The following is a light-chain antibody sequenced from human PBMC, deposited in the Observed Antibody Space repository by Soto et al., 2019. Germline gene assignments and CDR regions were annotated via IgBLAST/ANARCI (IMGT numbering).Light chain of an antibody. CDR3: QQYGSSPTT. Sequence: EIVLTQSPCTLALSPGERATLSCRASQSVSNSYLAWYQQKPGRAPRLLIYGASSRATDIPERFSGSGSGTDFTLTISRLAPVDSAVYYCQQYGSSPTTFGQGTKVDIK. CDR1: QSVSNSY. CDR2: GAS. V-gene: IGKV3-20*01. J-gene: IGKJ1*01.